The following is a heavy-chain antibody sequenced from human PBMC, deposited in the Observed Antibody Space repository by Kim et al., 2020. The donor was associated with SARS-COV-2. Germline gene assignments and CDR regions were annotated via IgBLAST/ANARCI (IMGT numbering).Heavy chain of an antibody. CDR2: IKSKTDGGTT. V-gene: IGHV3-15*01. CDR3: TTVSGSAAAGYYYYYGMDV. CDR1: GFTFSNAW. J-gene: IGHJ6*02. Sequence: GGSLRLSCAASGFTFSNAWMSWVRQAPGKGLEWVGRIKSKTDGGTTDYAAPVKGRFTISRDDSKNTLYLQMNSLKTEDTAVYYCTTVSGSAAAGYYYYYGMDVWGQGTTVTVSS. D-gene: IGHD6-13*01.